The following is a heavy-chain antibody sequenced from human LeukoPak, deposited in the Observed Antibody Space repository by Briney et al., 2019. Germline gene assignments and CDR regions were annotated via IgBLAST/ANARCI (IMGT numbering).Heavy chain of an antibody. V-gene: IGHV3-23*01. J-gene: IGHJ4*02. CDR1: GFTFSSFV. CDR2: ISGSGGST. Sequence: GSLRLSCAASGFTFSSFVMSWARQAPGKGLEWVSAISGSGGSTFYADSVKGRFTISRDNSKNTLYLQMNILRAEDTAVYYCARDQVPGQYWGQGTLVTVSS. CDR3: ARDQVPGQY.